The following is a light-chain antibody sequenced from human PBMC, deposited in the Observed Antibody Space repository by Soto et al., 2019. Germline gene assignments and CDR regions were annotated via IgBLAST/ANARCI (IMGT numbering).Light chain of an antibody. CDR3: CSYVRSSTYV. CDR1: SSVVGSYNL. CDR2: EGS. Sequence: QSALTQPASVSGSPGQSITISCTGTSSVVGSYNLVSWYQQHPGKAPKLIIYEGSKRPSGVSNRFSGAESGNTASLTISGLQAEDEADYYCCSYVRSSTYVFGSGTKLTVL. V-gene: IGLV2-23*01. J-gene: IGLJ1*01.